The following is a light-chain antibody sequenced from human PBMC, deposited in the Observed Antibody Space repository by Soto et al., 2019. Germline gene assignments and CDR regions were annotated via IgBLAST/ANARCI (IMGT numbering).Light chain of an antibody. V-gene: IGKV3-15*01. CDR2: GAS. Sequence: EIVMTQSPATLSVSPGEGATLSCRASQTISSKLAWYQQKPGQAPRLLIYGASTRATGIPARFSGRGSGTEFTLTISSLQSEDFGIYYCQQYYNWPPITFGQGTRLENK. J-gene: IGKJ5*01. CDR3: QQYYNWPPIT. CDR1: QTISSK.